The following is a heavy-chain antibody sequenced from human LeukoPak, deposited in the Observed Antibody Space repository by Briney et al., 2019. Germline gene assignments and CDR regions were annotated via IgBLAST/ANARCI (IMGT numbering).Heavy chain of an antibody. J-gene: IGHJ4*02. D-gene: IGHD6-13*01. Sequence: ASVKVSCKVSGYTLTELSMHWVRQAPGKGLEWMGGFDPEDGETIYAQKFQGRVTMTEDTSTDTAYMELSSLRSGDTAVYYCARDGDAIIAAAGPSFDYWGQGTLVTVSS. CDR3: ARDGDAIIAAAGPSFDY. CDR2: FDPEDGET. CDR1: GYTLTELS. V-gene: IGHV1-24*01.